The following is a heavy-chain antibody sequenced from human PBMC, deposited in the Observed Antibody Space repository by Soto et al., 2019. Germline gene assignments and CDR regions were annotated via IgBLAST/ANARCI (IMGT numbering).Heavy chain of an antibody. D-gene: IGHD1-1*01. V-gene: IGHV1-69*13. CDR1: GGTISSYA. CDR3: AKGPVTGSSWEFYTVD. CDR2: IIPLFGSA. J-gene: IGHJ6*03. Sequence: ASVKPSFKACGGTISSYAISWGRQAPGQELEWMGGIIPLFGSAMYAQKFQGRVTITADESTSTAYMELASLRSEDTAVYYCAKGPVTGSSWEFYTVDWGK.